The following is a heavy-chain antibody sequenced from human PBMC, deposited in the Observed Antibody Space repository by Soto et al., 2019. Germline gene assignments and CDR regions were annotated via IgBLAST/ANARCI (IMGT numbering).Heavy chain of an antibody. CDR2: ISYDGSNK. Sequence: QVQLVESGGGVVQPGRSLRLSCAASGFTFSSYAMHWVRQAPGKGLEWVAVISYDGSNKYYADSVKGRFTISRGNSKNTLYLQMNSLRAEDTAVYYCARDAGGIAVAGLDYWGQGTLVTVSS. D-gene: IGHD6-19*01. CDR1: GFTFSSYA. V-gene: IGHV3-30-3*01. CDR3: ARDAGGIAVAGLDY. J-gene: IGHJ4*02.